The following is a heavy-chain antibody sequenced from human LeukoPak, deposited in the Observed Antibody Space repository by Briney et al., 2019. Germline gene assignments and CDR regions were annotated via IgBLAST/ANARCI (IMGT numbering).Heavy chain of an antibody. CDR3: ARGGSRTDYDSSGYPDY. D-gene: IGHD3-22*01. CDR2: MNPKSGNI. Sequence: ASVKVSCKASGYTSTNYDINWVRQATGQGLEWMGWMNPKSGNIGYAQKFQGRVTITRNTSISTAYMELSSLRSADSAVYYCARGGSRTDYDSSGYPDYWGQGTLVTVSS. CDR1: GYTSTNYD. V-gene: IGHV1-8*03. J-gene: IGHJ4*02.